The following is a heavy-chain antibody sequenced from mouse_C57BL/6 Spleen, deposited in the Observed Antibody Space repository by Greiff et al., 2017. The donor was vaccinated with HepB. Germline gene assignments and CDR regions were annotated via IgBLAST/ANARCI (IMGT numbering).Heavy chain of an antibody. V-gene: IGHV1-52*01. Sequence: QVQLQQPGAELVRPGSSVKLSCKASGYTFTSYWMHWVKQRPIQGLEWIGNIDPSDSETHYNQKFKDKATLTVDKSSSTAYMQLSSLTSEDSAVYYGARKGLSSSFAYWGQGTLVTVSA. J-gene: IGHJ3*01. D-gene: IGHD1-1*01. CDR2: IDPSDSET. CDR1: GYTFTSYW. CDR3: ARKGLSSSFAY.